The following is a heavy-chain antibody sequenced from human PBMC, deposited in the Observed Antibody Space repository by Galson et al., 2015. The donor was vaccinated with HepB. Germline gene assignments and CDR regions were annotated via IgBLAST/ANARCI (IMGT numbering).Heavy chain of an antibody. Sequence: TLSLTCTVSGGSISSSSYYWGWIRQPPGKGLEWIGSIYYSGSTYYNPSLKSRVTISVDTSKNQFSLKLSSVTAADTAVYYCAKQLRHCSSSSCYSRFFDIWGQGTMVTVSS. J-gene: IGHJ3*02. CDR2: IYYSGST. V-gene: IGHV4-39*01. D-gene: IGHD2-2*01. CDR1: GGSISSSSYY. CDR3: AKQLRHCSSSSCYSRFFDI.